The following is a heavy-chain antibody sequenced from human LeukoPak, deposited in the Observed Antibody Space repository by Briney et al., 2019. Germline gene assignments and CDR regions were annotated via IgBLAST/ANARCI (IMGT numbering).Heavy chain of an antibody. CDR2: IRYDGSNK. V-gene: IGHV3-30*02. CDR3: ARSEVVVTYFQH. CDR1: GFTFSSYA. J-gene: IGHJ1*01. D-gene: IGHD3-22*01. Sequence: GGSLRLSCAASGFTFSSYAMHWVRQAPGKGLEWVAFIRYDGSNKYYADSVEGRFTISRDNSKNTLYLQMNSLRVEDTAVYYCARSEVVVTYFQHWGQGTLVTVSS.